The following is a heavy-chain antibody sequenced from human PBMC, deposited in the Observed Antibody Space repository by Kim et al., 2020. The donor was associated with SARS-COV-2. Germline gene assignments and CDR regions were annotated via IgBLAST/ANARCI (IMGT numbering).Heavy chain of an antibody. Sequence: GGSLRLSCAASGFTFDAYAMHWVRQAPGKGLEWVSLITWDGDSTYYADSVKGRFTISRDNGKNSLYLQMNSLRTGDTAFYYCAKGAQWLTHSWGQGTLVT. CDR1: GFTFDAYA. D-gene: IGHD6-19*01. CDR3: AKGAQWLTHS. J-gene: IGHJ1*01. CDR2: ITWDGDST. V-gene: IGHV3-43*02.